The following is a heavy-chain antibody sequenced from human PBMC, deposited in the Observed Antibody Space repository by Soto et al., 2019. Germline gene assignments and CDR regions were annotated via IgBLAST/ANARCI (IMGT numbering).Heavy chain of an antibody. CDR1: GGSISSYY. J-gene: IGHJ4*02. CDR2: IYYSGST. Sequence: SETLSLTCTVSGGSISSYYWSWIRQPPGKGLEWIGYIYYSGSTNYNPSLKSRVTISVDTSKNQFSLKLSSVTAADTAVYYCARGLSLGYGAEQTIDYWGQGTLVTVSS. V-gene: IGHV4-59*01. CDR3: ARGLSLGYGAEQTIDY. D-gene: IGHD5-12*01.